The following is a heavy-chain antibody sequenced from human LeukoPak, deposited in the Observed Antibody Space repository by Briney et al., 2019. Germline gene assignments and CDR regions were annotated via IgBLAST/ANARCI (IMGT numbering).Heavy chain of an antibody. CDR2: IYYSGST. CDR1: GGSISSSSYY. V-gene: IGHV4-39*02. D-gene: IGHD2-21*02. CDR3: ARDYRAYCGGDCQPGI. J-gene: IGHJ3*02. Sequence: PSETLSLTCTVSGGSISSSSYYWGWIRQPPGKGLEWIGSIYYSGSTYYNPSLKSRVTISVDTSKNQFSLKLSSVTAADTAVYYCARDYRAYCGGDCQPGIWGQGTMVTVSS.